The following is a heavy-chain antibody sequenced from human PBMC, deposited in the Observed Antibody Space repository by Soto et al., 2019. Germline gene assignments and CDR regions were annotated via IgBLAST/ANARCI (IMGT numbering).Heavy chain of an antibody. CDR3: ARDEGAPDAFDI. J-gene: IGHJ3*02. Sequence: SETLSLTCTVSGGSISSYYRSWIRQPPGKGLEWIGYIYYSGSTNYNPSLKSRVTISVDTSKNQFSLKLSSVTAADTAVYYCARDEGAPDAFDIWGQGTMVTVSS. CDR2: IYYSGST. V-gene: IGHV4-59*01. CDR1: GGSISSYY.